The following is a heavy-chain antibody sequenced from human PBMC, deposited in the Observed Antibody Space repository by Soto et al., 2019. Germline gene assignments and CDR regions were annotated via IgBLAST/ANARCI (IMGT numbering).Heavy chain of an antibody. D-gene: IGHD2-15*01. Sequence: PSETLSLTCTVSGGSVSSGSYYWSWIRQPPGKGLEWIGYIYYSGSTSYNPSLKSRVTISVDTSKNQFSLKLSSVTAADTAVYYCARRGPSSDYWGQGTLVTVSS. V-gene: IGHV4-61*01. CDR1: GGSVSSGSYY. CDR2: IYYSGST. J-gene: IGHJ4*02. CDR3: ARRGPSSDY.